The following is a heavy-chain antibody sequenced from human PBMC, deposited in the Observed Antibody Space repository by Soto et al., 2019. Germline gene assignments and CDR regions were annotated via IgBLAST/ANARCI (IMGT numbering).Heavy chain of an antibody. CDR1: GFPFSSYA. D-gene: IGHD3-16*02. Sequence: GGSLRLSCVASGFPFSSYAMSWVRQTPGKGLEWVSGISGSGGRTYYAGSVKGRFTISRDNSNNTLSLQMHILRVEDTAVYFCAISPFDYVWGSYRPDYYYGMDVWGQGTTVTVSS. CDR2: ISGSGGRT. CDR3: AISPFDYVWGSYRPDYYYGMDV. V-gene: IGHV3-23*01. J-gene: IGHJ6*02.